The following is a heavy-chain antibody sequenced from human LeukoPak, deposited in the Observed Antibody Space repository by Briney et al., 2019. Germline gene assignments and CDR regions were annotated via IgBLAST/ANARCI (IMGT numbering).Heavy chain of an antibody. Sequence: SETLSLTCAVYGGSFSGYYWSWIRQPPGKGLEWIGEINHSGSTNYNPSLKSRVTISVDTSKNQFSLKLSSVTAADTAVYYCAILPAVVNASDAFDIWGQGTMVTVSS. CDR1: GGSFSGYY. CDR3: AILPAVVNASDAFDI. D-gene: IGHD2-21*01. J-gene: IGHJ3*02. CDR2: INHSGST. V-gene: IGHV4-34*01.